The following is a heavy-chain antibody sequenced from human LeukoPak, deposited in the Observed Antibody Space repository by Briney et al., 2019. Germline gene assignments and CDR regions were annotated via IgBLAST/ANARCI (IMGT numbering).Heavy chain of an antibody. Sequence: PGGSLRLSCAASGFTFSSYWMSWVRQAPGKGLEWVANIKQDGSEKYYVDSVKGRFTISRDNAKNSLYLQMNSLRAEDTAVYYCAREVYCSSTSCYTGYFQRWGQGTLVTVSS. CDR3: AREVYCSSTSCYTGYFQR. D-gene: IGHD2-2*02. CDR1: GFTFSSYW. V-gene: IGHV3-7*01. J-gene: IGHJ1*01. CDR2: IKQDGSEK.